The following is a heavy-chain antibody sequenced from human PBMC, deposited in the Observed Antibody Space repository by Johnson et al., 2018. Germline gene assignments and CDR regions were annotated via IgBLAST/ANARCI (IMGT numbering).Heavy chain of an antibody. CDR2: ISYDGNNK. J-gene: IGHJ6*03. CDR1: GFTFSSYG. V-gene: IGHV3-30*18. CDR3: AKDIEWEPDYYYYYMDV. Sequence: QVQLVESGGGVVQPGRSMRLSCAASGFTFSSYGMHWVRQAPGKGLEWVAVISYDGNNKYYADSVKGRFTITRENAKNSLYLQMNSPRAGDTAVYYCAKDIEWEPDYYYYYMDVWGKGTTVTVSS. D-gene: IGHD1-26*01.